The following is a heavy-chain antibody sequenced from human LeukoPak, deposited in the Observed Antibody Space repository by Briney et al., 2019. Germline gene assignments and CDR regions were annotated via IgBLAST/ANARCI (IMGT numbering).Heavy chain of an antibody. CDR2: IYSGGST. CDR3: ARLLHGVRFDY. D-gene: IGHD4-17*01. CDR1: GFTVSSNY. J-gene: IGHJ4*02. V-gene: IGHV3-53*01. Sequence: GGSLRLSCAASGFTVSSNYMSWVRQAPGKGLEWVSVIYSGGSTYYADSVKGRFTISRDNSKNTPYLQMNSLRAEDTAVYYCARLLHGVRFDYWGQGTLVTVSS.